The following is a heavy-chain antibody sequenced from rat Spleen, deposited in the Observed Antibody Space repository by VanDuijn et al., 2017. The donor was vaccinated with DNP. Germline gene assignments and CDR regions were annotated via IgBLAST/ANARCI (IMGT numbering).Heavy chain of an antibody. J-gene: IGHJ2*01. CDR2: ITYDGGSA. D-gene: IGHD1-12*02. Sequence: EVQLVVSGGGLVQPGRSLKLSCAASGFTFSDYYMAWVRQAPTKGLEWVAYITYDGGSAYYGDSVRGRFTISRDNAKSTLYLQMNSLRSEDMATYYCVRPHDYAGSYPRYWGQGVMVTVSS. CDR1: GFTFSDYY. V-gene: IGHV5-22*01. CDR3: VRPHDYAGSYPRY.